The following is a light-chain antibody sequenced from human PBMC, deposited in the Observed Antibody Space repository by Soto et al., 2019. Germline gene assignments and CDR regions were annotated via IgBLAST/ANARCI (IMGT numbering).Light chain of an antibody. Sequence: EIVLTQSPGTLSLSPGERATLSCRASQSVSSSYLAWYQQKPGQAPRLLIYEASNRATGIPARFSGSGSGTDFTLTISSLEPEDFAVYYCHQRSQWPQTFGQGTKLEI. CDR2: EAS. J-gene: IGKJ2*01. CDR3: HQRSQWPQT. V-gene: IGKV3D-20*02. CDR1: QSVSSSY.